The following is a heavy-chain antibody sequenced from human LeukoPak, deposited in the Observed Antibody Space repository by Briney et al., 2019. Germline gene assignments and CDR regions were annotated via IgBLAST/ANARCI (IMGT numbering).Heavy chain of an antibody. D-gene: IGHD2-2*01. V-gene: IGHV4-34*01. CDR1: GVSFSVSH. CDR3: VTGIDRSKSGY. J-gene: IGHJ4*02. Sequence: PSETLSLTCVMYGVSFSVSHWSWVRQPPGKGLEWIGEISPGEGTNYNPSLKSRATVSLDTSKSQFSLTLNSVTAADAAVYYCVTGIDRSKSGYWGQGTLVTVSS. CDR2: ISPGEGT.